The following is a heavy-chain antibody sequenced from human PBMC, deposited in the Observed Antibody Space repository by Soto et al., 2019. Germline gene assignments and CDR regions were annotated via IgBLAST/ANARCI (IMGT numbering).Heavy chain of an antibody. V-gene: IGHV4-34*01. J-gene: IGHJ6*02. D-gene: IGHD3-22*01. Sequence: SETLSLTCSVYGGSFSGYYWTWIRQPPGKGLEWIGEINHRRSTSYNPSLKRRVTISVDTSKNQFSLELSSVTAADTAVYYCARHGRNTMIAQLRHYAMDVWGQGATVTVSS. CDR1: GGSFSGYY. CDR3: ARHGRNTMIAQLRHYAMDV. CDR2: INHRRST.